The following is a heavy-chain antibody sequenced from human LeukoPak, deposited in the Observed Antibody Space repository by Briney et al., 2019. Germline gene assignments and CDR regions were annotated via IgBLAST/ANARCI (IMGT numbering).Heavy chain of an antibody. CDR3: ARLYHDILTGSYYFDY. CDR1: GGSISSTNYY. CDR2: IYYSGST. V-gene: IGHV4-39*01. J-gene: IGHJ4*02. D-gene: IGHD3-9*01. Sequence: SETLSLTCTASGGSISSTNYYWGWIRQPPGKGLEWIGNIYYSGSTYYNPSLKSRVTISVDTSKNQFSLKLSSVTAADTAVYYCARLYHDILTGSYYFDYWGQGTLVSVSS.